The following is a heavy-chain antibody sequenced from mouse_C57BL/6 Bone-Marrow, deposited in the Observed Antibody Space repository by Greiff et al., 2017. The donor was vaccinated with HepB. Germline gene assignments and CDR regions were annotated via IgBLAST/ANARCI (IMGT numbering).Heavy chain of an antibody. CDR2: INPNNGGT. D-gene: IGHD1-1*01. CDR3: AREKIYYSGISYYFDY. J-gene: IGHJ2*01. CDR1: GYTFTDYY. Sequence: VQLQQSGPELVKPGASVKISCKASGYTFTDYYMNWVKQSHGKSLEWIGDINPNNGGTSYNQKFKGKATLTVDKSSSTAYMELRSLTSEDSAVYYCAREKIYYSGISYYFDYWGQGTTLTVSS. V-gene: IGHV1-26*01.